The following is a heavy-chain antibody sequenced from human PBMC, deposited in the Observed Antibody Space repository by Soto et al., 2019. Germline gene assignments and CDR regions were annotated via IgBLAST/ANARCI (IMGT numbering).Heavy chain of an antibody. CDR3: AKDRAFWSGTHDAFDI. CDR2: ISYDGSNK. Sequence: PGGSLRLSCAASEFTFSSYGMHWVRQAPGKGLEWLSVISYDGSNKYYTDSVKGRFTISRDNSKNTLYLEMNSLRGEDTAVYYCAKDRAFWSGTHDAFDIWGQGTMVTV. J-gene: IGHJ3*02. CDR1: EFTFSSYG. V-gene: IGHV3-30*18. D-gene: IGHD3-3*01.